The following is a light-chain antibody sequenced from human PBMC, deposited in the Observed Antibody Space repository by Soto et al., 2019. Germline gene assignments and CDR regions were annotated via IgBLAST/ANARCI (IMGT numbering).Light chain of an antibody. CDR2: EGS. CDR3: CSYAGSGTFV. V-gene: IGLV2-23*03. Sequence: QSVLTQPASVSGSPGQSITISCTGTSSDVGSYNLVSWYQQHPGKAPKLMIYEGSKRPSGVSHRFSGSKSGNTAYLTISGLQAEDEADYYCCSYAGSGTFVFGTGTKLTVL. J-gene: IGLJ1*01. CDR1: SSDVGSYNL.